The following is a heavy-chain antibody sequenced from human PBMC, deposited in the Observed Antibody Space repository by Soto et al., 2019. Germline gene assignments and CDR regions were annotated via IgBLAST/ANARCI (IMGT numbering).Heavy chain of an antibody. V-gene: IGHV5-51*01. CDR1: GYSFSTYW. D-gene: IGHD2-2*01. Sequence: GESLKISCKASGYSFSTYWIAWVRQRSGKGLDWMGIIYPGDSDTRYNPSLQGHVTLSADVTVSTAFLQWRSLKTSDTGIYFCARLPRDCNKTSCYYADHWGQGTQVTVSS. CDR3: ARLPRDCNKTSCYYADH. CDR2: IYPGDSDT. J-gene: IGHJ4*02.